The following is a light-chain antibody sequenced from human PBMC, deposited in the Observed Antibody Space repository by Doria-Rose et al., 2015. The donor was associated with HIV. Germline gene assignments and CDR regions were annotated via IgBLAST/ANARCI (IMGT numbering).Light chain of an antibody. V-gene: IGKV3-20*01. J-gene: IGKJ1*01. Sequence: TQSPGTLSLSPGERATLSCRASQSFSSTYLAWYQQKPGQAPSLLIYDGSTRATGIPDRVSASGSGTDFTLTTNRLEPEDFALYYCHQYGTSWTCGQGTKVEI. CDR3: HQYGTSWT. CDR2: DGS. CDR1: QSFSSTY.